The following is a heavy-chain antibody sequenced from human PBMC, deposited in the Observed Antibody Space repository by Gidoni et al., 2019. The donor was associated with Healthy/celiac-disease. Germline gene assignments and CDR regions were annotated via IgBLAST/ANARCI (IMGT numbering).Heavy chain of an antibody. CDR1: GGTFSSYA. D-gene: IGHD3-3*01. J-gene: IGHJ4*02. CDR2: IIPIVGTA. V-gene: IGHV1-69*01. Sequence: QVQLVQSGAAVKKPGSSVKVSCKASGGTFSSYAISWVRQAPGQGLEWMGGIIPIVGTANYAQKFQGRVTITADESTSTAYMELSSLRSEDTAVYYCARVQDYYDFWSGNYFDYWGQGTLVTVSS. CDR3: ARVQDYYDFWSGNYFDY.